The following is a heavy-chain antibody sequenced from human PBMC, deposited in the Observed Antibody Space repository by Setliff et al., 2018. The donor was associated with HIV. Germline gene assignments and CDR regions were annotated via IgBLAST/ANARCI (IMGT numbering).Heavy chain of an antibody. D-gene: IGHD3-22*01. J-gene: IGHJ1*01. CDR3: ARGISRDSSGYYRDEYFQH. Sequence: ASVTVSCKASGYTFKTYGISWVRQAPGQGLEWMGWISPYNGDTRYAQKFQGRVTLTTDTTTNTAYMEVRTLRSDDTAVYYCARGISRDSSGYYRDEYFQHWGQGTLVTVSS. V-gene: IGHV1-18*01. CDR2: ISPYNGDT. CDR1: GYTFKTYG.